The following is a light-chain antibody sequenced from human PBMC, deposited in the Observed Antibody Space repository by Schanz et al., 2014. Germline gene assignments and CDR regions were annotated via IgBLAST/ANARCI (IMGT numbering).Light chain of an antibody. V-gene: IGLV2-14*03. Sequence: QSALTQPPSVSGSPGQSVTISCTGASSDVGGYNYVSWYQHHPGKAPKLMIYDVSYRPSGVSNRFSGSKSGNTASLTISGLQAEDEADYYCSSYTSSTTLVFGGGTKLTVL. CDR3: SSYTSSTTLV. J-gene: IGLJ3*02. CDR2: DVS. CDR1: SSDVGGYNY.